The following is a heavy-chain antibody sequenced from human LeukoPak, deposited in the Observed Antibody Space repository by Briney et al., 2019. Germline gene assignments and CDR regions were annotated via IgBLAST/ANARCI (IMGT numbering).Heavy chain of an antibody. V-gene: IGHV4-39*07. CDR3: ARGGGKRWLQYSYFDY. Sequence: KPSETLSLTCTVSGGSISSSSYYWGWIRQPPGKGLEWIGSIYYSGSTYYNPSLKSRVTISVDTSKNQFSLKLSSVTAADTAVYYCARGGGKRWLQYSYFDYGGQGTLVTVSS. D-gene: IGHD5-24*01. J-gene: IGHJ4*02. CDR2: IYYSGST. CDR1: GGSISSSSYY.